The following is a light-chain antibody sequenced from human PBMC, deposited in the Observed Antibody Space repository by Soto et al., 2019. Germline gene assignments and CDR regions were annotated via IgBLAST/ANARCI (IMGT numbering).Light chain of an antibody. CDR2: DVS. J-gene: IGLJ3*02. Sequence: QSVLTQPASVPGSPGQSITISCTGASSDVGDYNYVSWYQQYPGKAPKLMIYDVSNRPSGVSNRFSGSKSGNTASLTISGLQAEDEAFYHCSSHTSSGARVFGGGTKLTVL. CDR3: SSHTSSGARV. CDR1: SSDVGDYNY. V-gene: IGLV2-14*01.